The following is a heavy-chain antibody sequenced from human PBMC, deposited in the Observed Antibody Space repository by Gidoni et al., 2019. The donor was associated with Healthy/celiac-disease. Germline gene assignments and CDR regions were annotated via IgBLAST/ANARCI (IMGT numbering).Heavy chain of an antibody. Sequence: QVQLVQSGAEVKKPGSSVKVSCKASGGTFSSYAISWVRQAPGQGLEWMGGIIPIFGTANYAQKFQGRVTITADKSTSTAYMELSSLRSEDTAVYYCAREISGDGGNSLWHAFDIWGQGTMVTVSS. CDR3: AREISGDGGNSLWHAFDI. J-gene: IGHJ3*02. CDR1: GGTFSSYA. V-gene: IGHV1-69*06. D-gene: IGHD2-21*02. CDR2: IIPIFGTA.